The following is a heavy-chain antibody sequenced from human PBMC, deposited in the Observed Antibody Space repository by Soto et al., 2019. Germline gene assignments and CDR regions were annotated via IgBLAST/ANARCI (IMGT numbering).Heavy chain of an antibody. CDR1: GFTFSSYG. V-gene: IGHV3-30*18. J-gene: IGHJ4*02. D-gene: IGHD3-22*01. CDR2: ISYDGSNK. Sequence: QVQLVESGEGVVQPGRSLRLSCAASGFTFSSYGMHWVRQAPGKGLEWVAVISYDGSNKYYADSVKGRFTISRDNSKNTLYLQMNSLRAEDTAVYYCAKDMYDSSGYSLLVFDYWGQGTLVTVSS. CDR3: AKDMYDSSGYSLLVFDY.